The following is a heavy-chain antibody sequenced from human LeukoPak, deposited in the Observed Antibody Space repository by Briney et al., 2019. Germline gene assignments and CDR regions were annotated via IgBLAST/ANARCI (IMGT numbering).Heavy chain of an antibody. J-gene: IGHJ6*02. Sequence: GGSLRLSCAASGFTFSSYDMHWVRQATGKGLEWVSAIGTAGDTYYPGSVKGRFTISRENAKNSLYLQMNSLRAEDTAVYYCARDPDIVVVVASFMDVWGQGTTVIVSS. V-gene: IGHV3-13*01. CDR3: ARDPDIVVVVASFMDV. CDR1: GFTFSSYD. CDR2: IGTAGDT. D-gene: IGHD2-15*01.